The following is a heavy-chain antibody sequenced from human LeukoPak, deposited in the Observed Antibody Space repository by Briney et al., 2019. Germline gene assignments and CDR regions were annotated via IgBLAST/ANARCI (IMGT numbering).Heavy chain of an antibody. J-gene: IGHJ4*02. CDR1: GYRFITFG. CDR2: INPYNGNR. D-gene: IGHD3-10*01. Sequence: ASVKVSCKTSGYRFITFGINWVRQAPGQGLEWMGWINPYNGNRYYAKKFQGRFNMTTDTSTSTVYLELQTLTSDDTAIYYCARFQASELRGFDHRGQGTLITVSS. V-gene: IGHV1-18*01. CDR3: ARFQASELRGFDH.